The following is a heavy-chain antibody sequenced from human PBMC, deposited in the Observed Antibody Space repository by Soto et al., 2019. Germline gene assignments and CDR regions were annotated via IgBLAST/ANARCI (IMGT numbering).Heavy chain of an antibody. J-gene: IGHJ6*03. V-gene: IGHV2-26*01. CDR1: GFSLSNGKEG. Sequence: SGPKLVNPTESLTLTCTASGFSLSNGKEGVSWIRQPPGKALEWLAHIFSNDEKSYRTSLKSRLTISEDTSKSQVVLTMTNVDPVDTATYYCARILFGRSVAGGYFYMDVWGKGTTVTVSS. CDR2: IFSNDEK. D-gene: IGHD6-19*01. CDR3: ARILFGRSVAGGYFYMDV.